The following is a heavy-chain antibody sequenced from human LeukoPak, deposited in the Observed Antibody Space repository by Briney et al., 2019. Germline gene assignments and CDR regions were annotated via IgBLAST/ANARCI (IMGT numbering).Heavy chain of an antibody. CDR1: AGSTSSYY. Sequence: SDTLSLTCTVSAGSTSSYYWSWIRQPPGKGLEWLGYVYYSGSTNYNPSLKSRVTIPDDTSKNRCTLKLSSVNAADRAVYYFARPFLGYYCYMHVWGKGTTVTVSS. J-gene: IGHJ6*03. D-gene: IGHD3-3*01. CDR3: ARPFLGYYCYMHV. V-gene: IGHV4-59*07. CDR2: VYYSGST.